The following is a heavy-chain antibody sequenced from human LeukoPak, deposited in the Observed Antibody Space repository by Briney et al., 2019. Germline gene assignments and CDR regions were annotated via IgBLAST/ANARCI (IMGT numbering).Heavy chain of an antibody. CDR1: GYTFTSYG. CDR3: ANTRSARCIAVAGTTGKWFDA. Sequence: ASVKVSCKASGYTFTSYGISWVRQAPGQGLEWMGWISAYNGNTNYAQKLQGRVTMTTDTSTSTAYMELRSLRSDDTAVYYCANTRSARCIAVAGTTGKWFDAWGQGTLVTVSS. J-gene: IGHJ5*02. V-gene: IGHV1-18*01. D-gene: IGHD6-19*01. CDR2: ISAYNGNT.